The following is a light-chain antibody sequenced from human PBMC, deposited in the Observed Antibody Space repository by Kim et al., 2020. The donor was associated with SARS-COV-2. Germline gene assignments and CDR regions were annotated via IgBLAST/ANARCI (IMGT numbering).Light chain of an antibody. CDR2: GAS. J-gene: IGKJ1*01. CDR1: QSVSRN. Sequence: SPGDSATLSCRASQSVSRNLAWHQQKPGQAPRLLIYGASTRATGIPARFSGSGSGTEFTLTISSLQSEDFAVYYCQQYNNWPPWTFGQGTKVDIK. V-gene: IGKV3D-15*01. CDR3: QQYNNWPPWT.